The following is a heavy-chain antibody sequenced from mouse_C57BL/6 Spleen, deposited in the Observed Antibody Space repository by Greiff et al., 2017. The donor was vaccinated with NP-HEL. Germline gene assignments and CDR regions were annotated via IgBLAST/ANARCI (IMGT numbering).Heavy chain of an antibody. J-gene: IGHJ2*01. V-gene: IGHV14-4*01. CDR3: TYGETFDY. CDR2: IDPENGDT. CDR1: GFNINDDY. Sequence: EVQLQQSGAELVRPGASVKLSCTASGFNINDDYMHWVKQRPEQGLEWIGWIDPENGDTEYATKFQGKATITADTSSNTAYLQLSSLTSEDTAVYYCTYGETFDYWGQGTTLTVSS. D-gene: IGHD1-1*01.